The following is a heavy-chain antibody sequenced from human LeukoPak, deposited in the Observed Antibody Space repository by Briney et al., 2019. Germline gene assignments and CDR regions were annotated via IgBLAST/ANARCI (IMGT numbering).Heavy chain of an antibody. V-gene: IGHV4-39*07. Sequence: KPSETLSLTCTVSGGSISSSSYYWGWIRQPPGKGLEWIGSIYYSGSTYYNPSLKSRVTISVDTSKNQFSLKLSSVTAADTAVYYCARAKIIVVVPAAIPSYFDYWGQGTLVTVSS. CDR3: ARAKIIVVVPAAIPSYFDY. J-gene: IGHJ4*02. CDR1: GGSISSSSYY. CDR2: IYYSGST. D-gene: IGHD2-2*01.